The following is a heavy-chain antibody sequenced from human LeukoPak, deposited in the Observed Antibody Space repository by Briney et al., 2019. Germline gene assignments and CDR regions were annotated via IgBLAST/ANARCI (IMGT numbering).Heavy chain of an antibody. Sequence: ASVLVSCKASGYTFTCYYMHWVRQATGQGVEWMGWINPNSGGTNYTQEFQGRVTMTRDTSISTAYMELSRLRSDDTAVYYCARARYDSSGYYGYWGQGTLVTVSS. J-gene: IGHJ4*02. CDR1: GYTFTCYY. CDR2: INPNSGGT. V-gene: IGHV1-2*02. CDR3: ARARYDSSGYYGY. D-gene: IGHD3-22*01.